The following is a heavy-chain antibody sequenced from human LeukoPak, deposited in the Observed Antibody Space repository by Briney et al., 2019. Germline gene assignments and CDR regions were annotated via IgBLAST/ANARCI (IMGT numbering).Heavy chain of an antibody. CDR3: ARQGYTSSSRFDF. CDR1: GYSFTSYW. J-gene: IGHJ4*02. CDR2: IYPGNSDT. Sequence: GESLKISCQGSGYSFTSYWIGWVRQMLGKGLEWMGIIYPGNSDTRYSPSFQGQVTISADRSISTAYLQWSSLQASDTAMYYCARQGYTSSSRFDFWGQGTLVTVSS. D-gene: IGHD6-6*01. V-gene: IGHV5-51*01.